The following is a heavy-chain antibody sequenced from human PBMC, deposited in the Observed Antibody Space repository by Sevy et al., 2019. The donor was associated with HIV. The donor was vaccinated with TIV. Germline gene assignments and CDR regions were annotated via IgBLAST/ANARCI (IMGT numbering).Heavy chain of an antibody. Sequence: GGSLRLSCSASGFTFRSFSMHWVRQAPGKGLEWVAGIWYDGRTKQYADSVKDRFTISRDNSKNMLSLEMNSLRAEDTGLYFCARDSARVIVPTAGFDSWGQGTVVTVSS. CDR1: GFTFRSFS. J-gene: IGHJ5*01. V-gene: IGHV3-33*01. D-gene: IGHD1-1*01. CDR3: ARDSARVIVPTAGFDS. CDR2: IWYDGRTK.